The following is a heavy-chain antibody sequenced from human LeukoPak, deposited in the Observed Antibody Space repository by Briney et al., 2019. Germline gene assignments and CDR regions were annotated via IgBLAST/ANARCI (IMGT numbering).Heavy chain of an antibody. D-gene: IGHD1-26*01. J-gene: IGHJ4*02. CDR1: GFTFDAYA. CDR2: ISGDGGTT. V-gene: IGHV3-43*02. CDR3: AKEHSSSGSVDY. Sequence: GGPLRLSCAASGFTFDAYAMYWVRQAPGKGLECVSLISGDGGTTYYADSVKGRFTISRDNSKNSLYPQMNSLRTEDTALYYCAKEHSSSGSVDYWGQGALVTVSS.